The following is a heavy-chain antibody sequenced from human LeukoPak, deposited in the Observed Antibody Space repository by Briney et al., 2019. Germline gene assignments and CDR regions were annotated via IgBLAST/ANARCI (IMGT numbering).Heavy chain of an antibody. CDR3: ASSISSWYGAGY. CDR2: IYSGGTT. D-gene: IGHD6-13*01. J-gene: IGHJ4*02. V-gene: IGHV3-53*01. Sequence: GGSLRLSCAASGFSVSSNYISWVRQAPGKGLEWVCVIYSGGTTYYADSVHGRFTISRDNSKNTLYLQMNSLRAEDTAVYYCASSISSWYGAGYWGQGTLVTVSS. CDR1: GFSVSSNY.